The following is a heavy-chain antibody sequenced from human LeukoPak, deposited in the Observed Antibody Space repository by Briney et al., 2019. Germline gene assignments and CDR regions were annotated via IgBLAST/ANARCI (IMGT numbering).Heavy chain of an antibody. CDR1: GFPLSTYG. D-gene: IGHD3-16*01. V-gene: IGHV3-30*02. J-gene: IGHJ4*02. CDR3: AKDVAYTFDY. Sequence: GGSLRLSCVTSGFPLSTYGVHWVRQAPGSGLEWLAYIHYDGYTTNYADSVKGRFTISRENSKNILYLQMNSLRTEDTAVYYCAKDVAYTFDYWGQGTLVTVSS. CDR2: IHYDGYTT.